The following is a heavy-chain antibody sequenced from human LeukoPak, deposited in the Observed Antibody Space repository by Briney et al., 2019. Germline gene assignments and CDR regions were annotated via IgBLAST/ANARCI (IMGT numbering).Heavy chain of an antibody. CDR3: ARVGFGEPFHY. CDR2: INAGNGNI. CDR1: GYAFTSYA. J-gene: IGHJ4*02. Sequence: ASVKVSCKASGYAFTSYAMHWVRQAPGQRLEWMGWINAGNGNIKYSQNLQGRVTITRDTSTNTVYMEMSSLISEDTAVYYCARVGFGEPFHYWGQGTLVTVSS. V-gene: IGHV1-3*01. D-gene: IGHD3-16*01.